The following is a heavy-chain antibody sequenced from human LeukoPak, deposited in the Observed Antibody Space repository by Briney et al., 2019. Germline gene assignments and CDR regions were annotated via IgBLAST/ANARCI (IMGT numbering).Heavy chain of an antibody. J-gene: IGHJ4*02. CDR1: GYTFTGYY. D-gene: IGHD2-15*01. CDR2: INPNSGGT. CDR3: ARDVMSGGSKASCDDY. V-gene: IGHV1-2*02. Sequence: ASVKVSCKASGYTFTGYYMHWVRQAPGQGLEWMGWINPNSGGTNYAQKFQGRVTMTRDTSISTAYMELSRLRSDDTAVYYCARDVMSGGSKASCDDYWGQGTLVTVSS.